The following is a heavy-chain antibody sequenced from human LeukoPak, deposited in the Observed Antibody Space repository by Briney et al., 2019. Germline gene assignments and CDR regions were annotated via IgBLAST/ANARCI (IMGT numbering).Heavy chain of an antibody. CDR2: IRGSGGST. Sequence: GGSLRLSCAAYGFTFSRYAMSWVRQAPGKGLEWVSAIRGSGGSTYYADSVEGRFAISRDNSENTLYLQMNSLRAEDTAVYYCAKFIVATIVNWFDPWGQGTLVTVSS. D-gene: IGHD5-12*01. J-gene: IGHJ5*02. CDR1: GFTFSRYA. CDR3: AKFIVATIVNWFDP. V-gene: IGHV3-23*01.